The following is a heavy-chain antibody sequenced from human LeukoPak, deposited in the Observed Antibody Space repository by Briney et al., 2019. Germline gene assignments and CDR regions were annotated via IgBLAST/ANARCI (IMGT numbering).Heavy chain of an antibody. CDR3: ARGKAYSGSYYGIFDY. Sequence: AGSLRLSCAASGFTFSGYSMNWVRQAPGKGLEWVSYISSSSSSIYYADSVKGRFTISRDNSKNTLYLQMNSLRGEDTAVYYCARGKAYSGSYYGIFDYWGQGTLVTVSS. CDR1: GFTFSGYS. CDR2: ISSSSSSI. D-gene: IGHD1-26*01. J-gene: IGHJ4*02. V-gene: IGHV3-48*01.